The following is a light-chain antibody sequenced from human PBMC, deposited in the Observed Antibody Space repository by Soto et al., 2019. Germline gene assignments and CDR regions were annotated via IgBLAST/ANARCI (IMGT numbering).Light chain of an antibody. CDR2: GAI. V-gene: IGKV1-39*01. J-gene: IGKJ1*01. Sequence: DIQMTQSPSSLSASVGDRVTITCRASQSVSKYLNWYQQNPGKAPKLLIYGAISLHSGVPSRFSGSGSWTYFTLTISNLQPEDFASYYCQQSYSTPGTFGQGTKVEIK. CDR1: QSVSKY. CDR3: QQSYSTPGT.